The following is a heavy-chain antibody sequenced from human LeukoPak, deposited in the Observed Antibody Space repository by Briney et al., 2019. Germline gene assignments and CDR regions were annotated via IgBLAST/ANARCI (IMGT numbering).Heavy chain of an antibody. CDR3: ARDGGWYFDP. CDR2: ISSSSSYI. CDR1: GFTFSSYE. V-gene: IGHV3-21*01. Sequence: GGSLRLSCAASGFTFSSYEMNWVRQAPGKGLEWVSSISSSSSYIYYADSVKGRFTISRDNAKNSLYLQMNSPRAEDTAVYYCARDGGWYFDPWGQGTLVTVSS. J-gene: IGHJ5*02. D-gene: IGHD6-19*01.